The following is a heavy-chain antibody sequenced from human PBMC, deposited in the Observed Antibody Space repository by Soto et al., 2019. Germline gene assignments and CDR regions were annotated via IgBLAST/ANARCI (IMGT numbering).Heavy chain of an antibody. V-gene: IGHV3-30-3*01. J-gene: IGHJ6*02. CDR1: GFTFSSYA. Sequence: PGGSLRLSCAASGFTFSSYAMHWVRQAPGKGLEWVAVISYDGSNKYYADSVKGRFTISRDNSKNTLYLQMNSLRAEDTAVYYCARDYYDSSGSFGMDVWGQGTTVTVYS. D-gene: IGHD3-22*01. CDR3: ARDYYDSSGSFGMDV. CDR2: ISYDGSNK.